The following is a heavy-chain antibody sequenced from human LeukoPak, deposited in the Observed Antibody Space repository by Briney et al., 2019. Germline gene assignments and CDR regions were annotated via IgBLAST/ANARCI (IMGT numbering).Heavy chain of an antibody. CDR1: GGSISSSNW. CDR2: IYHSGST. CDR3: ASSPSDYGDYGSPEYFQH. D-gene: IGHD4-17*01. V-gene: IGHV4-4*02. Sequence: PSGTLSLTCAVSGGSISSSNWWSWVRQPPGKGLEWIGSIYHSGSTYYNPSLKSRVTKSVDTSKNQFSLKLSSVTAADTAVYYCASSPSDYGDYGSPEYFQHWGQGTLVTVSS. J-gene: IGHJ1*01.